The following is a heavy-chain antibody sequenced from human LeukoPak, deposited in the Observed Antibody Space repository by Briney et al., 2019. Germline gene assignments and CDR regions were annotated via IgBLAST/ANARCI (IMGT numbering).Heavy chain of an antibody. Sequence: GGSLRLSCAASGFTFSNAWMSWVRQAPGKGLEWVSAISGSGGITYYADSVKGRFTISRDNSKNTLYLQMNSLRAEDTAIYYCAKDITRLMITFGGVTYDYRGQGTLVTVSS. D-gene: IGHD3-16*01. CDR1: GFTFSNAW. V-gene: IGHV3-23*01. CDR2: ISGSGGIT. J-gene: IGHJ4*02. CDR3: AKDITRLMITFGGVTYDY.